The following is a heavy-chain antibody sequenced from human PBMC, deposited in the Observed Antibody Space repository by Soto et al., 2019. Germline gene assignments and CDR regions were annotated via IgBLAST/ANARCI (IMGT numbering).Heavy chain of an antibody. CDR1: GGTFSSYA. CDR3: ARALKQGYSSGWYRNWFDP. Sequence: QVQLVQSGAEVKKPGSSVKVSCKASGGTFSSYAISWVRQAPGQGLEWMGGIIPIFGTANYAQKFQGRVTSTADESTSTAYMELSSLRSEDTAVYYCARALKQGYSSGWYRNWFDPWGQGTLVTVSS. D-gene: IGHD6-19*01. J-gene: IGHJ5*02. CDR2: IIPIFGTA. V-gene: IGHV1-69*12.